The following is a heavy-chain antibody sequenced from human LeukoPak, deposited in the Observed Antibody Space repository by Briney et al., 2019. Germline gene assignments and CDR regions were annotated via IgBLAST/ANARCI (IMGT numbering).Heavy chain of an antibody. D-gene: IGHD5-18*01. CDR2: INHSGST. Sequence: PSETLSLTCAVYGGSFSGFYWSWIRQPPGKGLEWIGEINHSGSTNYNPSLKSRVTISVDTSKNQFSLKLSSVTAADTAVYYRARGTTDTAMGGYWGQGTLVTVSS. V-gene: IGHV4-34*01. J-gene: IGHJ4*02. CDR3: ARGTTDTAMGGY. CDR1: GGSFSGFY.